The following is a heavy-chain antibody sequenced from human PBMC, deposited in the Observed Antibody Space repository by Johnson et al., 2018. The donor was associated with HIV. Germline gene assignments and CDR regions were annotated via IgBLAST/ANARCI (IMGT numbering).Heavy chain of an antibody. Sequence: VQVVESGGGLIQPGGSLRLSCAASGFTVSSNYMSWIRQAPGKGLEWVSYISSGGTTIYYADSVKGRFTISRDNAKNSLYLQMNSLRPDDTAIFYCARGGGRGIFVHRDAFDVWGQGTLVTVSS. V-gene: IGHV3-11*04. J-gene: IGHJ3*01. CDR3: ARGGGRGIFVHRDAFDV. CDR1: GFTVSSNY. CDR2: ISSGGTTI. D-gene: IGHD3-3*02.